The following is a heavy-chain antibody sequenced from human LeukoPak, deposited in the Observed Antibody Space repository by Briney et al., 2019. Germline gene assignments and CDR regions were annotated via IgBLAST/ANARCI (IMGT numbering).Heavy chain of an antibody. J-gene: IGHJ4*02. CDR3: ARGREVGVSVLLEIDY. CDR1: GFTFSTYS. D-gene: IGHD1-26*01. CDR2: ISSRSSYI. V-gene: IGHV3-21*01. Sequence: GGSLRLSCAASGFTFSTYSMNWVRQAPGKGLEWVSSISSRSSYIYYADSMKGRFTISRDNAKNSLFLQMNSLRAEDTAVYCCARGREVGVSVLLEIDYWGQGTLVTVSS.